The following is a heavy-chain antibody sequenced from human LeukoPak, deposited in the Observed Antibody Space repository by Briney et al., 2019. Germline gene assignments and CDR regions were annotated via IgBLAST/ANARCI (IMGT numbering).Heavy chain of an antibody. CDR2: ISGGGGNT. CDR3: ARVTLNFKTGTSLDY. D-gene: IGHD1-1*01. J-gene: IGHJ4*02. V-gene: IGHV3-23*01. CDR1: GFTFSTYA. Sequence: GGSLRLSCAASGFTFSTYAMNWVRRAPGKGLEWVSTISGGGGNTYYADSVKGRFTISRDNAKNSLYLQMNSLRAEDTAVYYCARVTLNFKTGTSLDYWGQGTLVTVSS.